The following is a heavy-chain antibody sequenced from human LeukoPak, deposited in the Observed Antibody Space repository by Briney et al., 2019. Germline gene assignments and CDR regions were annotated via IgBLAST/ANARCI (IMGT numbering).Heavy chain of an antibody. D-gene: IGHD3-16*01. CDR1: GFTVSSNY. J-gene: IGHJ4*02. Sequence: QSGGSLRLSCAASGFTVSSNYMSWVRQAPGKGLEWVSVIYSGGSAYYADSVKGRFTISRDNSKNTLYLQMNSLRAEDTAVYYCTRGAGWLIDYWGQGILVTVSS. V-gene: IGHV3-53*01. CDR2: IYSGGSA. CDR3: TRGAGWLIDY.